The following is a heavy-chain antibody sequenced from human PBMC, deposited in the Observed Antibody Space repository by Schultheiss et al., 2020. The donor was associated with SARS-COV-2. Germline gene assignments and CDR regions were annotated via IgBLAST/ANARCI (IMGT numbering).Heavy chain of an antibody. D-gene: IGHD6-19*01. CDR2: ISGSGGST. CDR1: GFTFSSYS. CDR3: ARDYSSGWSPFDY. V-gene: IGHV3-23*01. Sequence: GGSLRLSCAASGFTFSSYSMNWVRQAPGKGLEWVSAISGSGGSTYYADSVKGRFTISRDNSKNTLYLQMNSLRAEDTAVYYCARDYSSGWSPFDYWGQGTLVTVSS. J-gene: IGHJ4*02.